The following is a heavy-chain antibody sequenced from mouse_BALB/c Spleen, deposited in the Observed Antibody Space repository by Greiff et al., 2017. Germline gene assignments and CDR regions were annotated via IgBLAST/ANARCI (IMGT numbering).Heavy chain of an antibody. J-gene: IGHJ2*01. V-gene: IGHV1-15*01. CDR2: IDPETGGT. CDR1: GYTFTDYE. D-gene: IGHD2-4*01. CDR3: TRWGYYDYDAY. Sequence: QVQLQQSGAELVRPGASVTLSCKASGYTFTDYEMHWVKQTPVHGLEWIGAIDPETGGTAYNQKFKGKATLTADKSSSTAYMELRSLTSEDSAVYYCTRWGYYDYDAYWGQGTTLTVSS.